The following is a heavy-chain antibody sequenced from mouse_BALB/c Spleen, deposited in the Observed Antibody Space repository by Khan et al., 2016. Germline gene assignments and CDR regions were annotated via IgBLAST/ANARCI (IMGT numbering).Heavy chain of an antibody. D-gene: IGHD2-4*01. CDR1: GFDFSRYW. CDR3: AREGDYGGAWFAY. CDR2: INPDSSTI. J-gene: IGHJ3*01. V-gene: IGHV4-1*02. Sequence: EVQLVESGGGLVQPGGSLKLSCAASGFDFSRYWMNWVRQAPGNGLEWIGEINPDSSTINYTPSLKDNFIISRDNAKNTLYLQMSKVRSEDTALYYCAREGDYGGAWFAYWGQGTLVTVSA.